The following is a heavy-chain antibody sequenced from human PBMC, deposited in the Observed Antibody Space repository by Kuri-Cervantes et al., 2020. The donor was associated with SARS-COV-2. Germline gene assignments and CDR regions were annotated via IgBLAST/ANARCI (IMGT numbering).Heavy chain of an antibody. CDR3: AKDIILRSRGDGPGTFDY. CDR2: INWNGDTT. CDR1: GFAFDDYA. Sequence: SLKISCAASGFAFDDYAMHWVRQAPGKGLEWVSGINWNGDTTVYADSMMGRFTVSRDNAKNSLFLEMNSLRVEDTALYYCAKDIILRSRGDGPGTFDYWGQGTLVTVSS. V-gene: IGHV3-9*01. J-gene: IGHJ4*02. D-gene: IGHD5-24*01.